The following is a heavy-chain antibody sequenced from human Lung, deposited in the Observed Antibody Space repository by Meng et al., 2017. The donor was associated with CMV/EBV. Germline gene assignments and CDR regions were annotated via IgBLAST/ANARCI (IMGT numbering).Heavy chain of an antibody. D-gene: IGHD2/OR15-2a*01. Sequence: ESXKISXKGSGYICTSYWIGWVRQMPGQGLEWMVMIYSGDLHSRYSPCFQGQVTISADKSISTVYLQWSSLKASDTAVYYCARRVRYCNKNNCQTLGFAYWGQGTXVTVSS. CDR2: IYSGDLHS. J-gene: IGHJ4*02. V-gene: IGHV5-51*01. CDR3: ARRVRYCNKNNCQTLGFAY. CDR1: GYICTSYW.